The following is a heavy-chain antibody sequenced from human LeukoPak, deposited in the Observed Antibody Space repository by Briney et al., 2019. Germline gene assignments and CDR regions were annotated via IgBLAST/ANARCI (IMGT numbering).Heavy chain of an antibody. CDR2: IYYSGST. J-gene: IGHJ4*02. CDR1: GGSISSSSYY. CDR3: ARESSSLADY. D-gene: IGHD6-6*01. Sequence: PSETLSLTCTVSGGSISSSSYYWGWIRQPPGKGLEWIGSIYYSGSTYYNPSLKSRVTMSVDTSKNQFSLKLSSVTAADTAVYYCARESSSLADYWGQGTLVTVSS. V-gene: IGHV4-39*07.